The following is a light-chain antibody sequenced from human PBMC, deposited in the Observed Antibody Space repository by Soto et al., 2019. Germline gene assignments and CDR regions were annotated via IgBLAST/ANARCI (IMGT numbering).Light chain of an antibody. CDR2: GAS. J-gene: IGKJ1*01. Sequence: EIVLTQSPASLSVSPGERATLSCRASQRVGSNYLAWYQQNNGQPPRLLIHGASSRDTGIPDRFTASGSGTEFTLTISRLQSEDFEVYYCQQYNTWPRTFGQGTKVDIK. CDR1: QRVGSN. CDR3: QQYNTWPRT. V-gene: IGKV3D-15*01.